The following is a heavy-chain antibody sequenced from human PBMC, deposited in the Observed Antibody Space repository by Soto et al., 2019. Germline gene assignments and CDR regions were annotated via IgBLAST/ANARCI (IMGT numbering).Heavy chain of an antibody. J-gene: IGHJ4*02. CDR2: IYYTGST. CDR1: GGSTTYYY. CDR3: AKGWGPGGVVVDY. D-gene: IGHD2-2*01. Sequence: QVQLQESGPRLVKPSETLSLTCTVSGGSTTYYYWSWFRQAPGKGLEWLGYIYYTGSTNYNPSLKSRLTMSLDSSKSQCSVNLTSVTADDTAVYYCAKGWGPGGVVVDYWGQGALVIVSS. V-gene: IGHV4-59*01.